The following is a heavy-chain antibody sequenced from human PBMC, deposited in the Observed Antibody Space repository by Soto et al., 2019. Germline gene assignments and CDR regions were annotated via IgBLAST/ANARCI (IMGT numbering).Heavy chain of an antibody. V-gene: IGHV4-59*01. CDR3: ARAASDYSNYGVDY. D-gene: IGHD4-4*01. CDR1: GGSISSYY. Sequence: PSETLSLTCTVSGGSISSYYWSWIRQPPGKGLEWIGYIYYSGSTNYNPSLKSRVTISVDTSKSQFSLKLSSVTAADTAVYYCARAASDYSNYGVDYWGHGTLVTVSS. J-gene: IGHJ4*01. CDR2: IYYSGST.